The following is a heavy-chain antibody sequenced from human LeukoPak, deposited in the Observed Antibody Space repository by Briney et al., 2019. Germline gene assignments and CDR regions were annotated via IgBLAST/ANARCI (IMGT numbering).Heavy chain of an antibody. CDR2: ISYDGSNK. Sequence: GRSLRLSCAASGFTFSSYAMHWVRQAPGKGLEWVAVISYDGSNKYYADSVKGRFTISRDNSKNTLYLQMNSLRAEDTAVYYCARERPHYYDSSGYSTVTYYFDYWGQGTLVTVSS. V-gene: IGHV3-30*04. J-gene: IGHJ4*02. CDR3: ARERPHYYDSSGYSTVTYYFDY. CDR1: GFTFSSYA. D-gene: IGHD3-22*01.